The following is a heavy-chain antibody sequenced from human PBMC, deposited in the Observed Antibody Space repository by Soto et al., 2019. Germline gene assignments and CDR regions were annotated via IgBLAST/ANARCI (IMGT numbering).Heavy chain of an antibody. J-gene: IGHJ6*02. CDR3: AKDRWTATLPKDYGMDV. CDR1: GFTFSSYG. CDR2: ISYDGRNK. V-gene: IGHV3-30*18. Sequence: QPGGSLRLSCAASGFTFSSYGMHWVRQAPGKGLEWVAVISYDGRNKYYADSVKGRFTISRDNSKNTLYLQMNSLRAEDTAVYYCAKDRWTATLPKDYGMDVWGQGTTVTVSS. D-gene: IGHD6-25*01.